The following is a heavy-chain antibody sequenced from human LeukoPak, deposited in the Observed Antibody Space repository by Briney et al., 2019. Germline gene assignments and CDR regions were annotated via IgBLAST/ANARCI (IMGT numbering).Heavy chain of an antibody. Sequence: ASVKVSCEASGYTFTSYDINWVRQATGQGLEWMGWMNPNSGNTGYAQKFQGRVTMTRNTSISTAYMELSSLRSEDTAVYYCARAYTMVRGAYYYYMDVWGKGTTVTVSS. CDR3: ARAYTMVRGAYYYYMDV. CDR2: MNPNSGNT. V-gene: IGHV1-8*01. J-gene: IGHJ6*03. CDR1: GYTFTSYD. D-gene: IGHD3-10*01.